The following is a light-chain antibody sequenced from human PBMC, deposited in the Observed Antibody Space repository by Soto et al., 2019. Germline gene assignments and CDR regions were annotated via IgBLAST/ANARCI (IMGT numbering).Light chain of an antibody. CDR2: LNSDGRH. CDR1: SGHRTYA. CDR3: QTWGTGLLV. Sequence: QPVLTQSPSASASLGASVKLTCTLSSGHRTYAIAWHQQQPEKGPRYLMNLNSDGRHTKGDGIPDRFSGSSSGTERYLTISSLQSGDEADYYCQTWGTGLLVFGGGTKVTVL. V-gene: IGLV4-69*01. J-gene: IGLJ2*01.